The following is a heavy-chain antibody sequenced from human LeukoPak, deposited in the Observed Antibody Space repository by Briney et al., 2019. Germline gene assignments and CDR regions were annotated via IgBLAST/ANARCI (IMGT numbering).Heavy chain of an antibody. Sequence: SETLSLTCAVYGGSSSGYYWSWIRQPPGKGLEWIGEINHSGSTNYNPSLKSRVTISVDTSKNQFSLKLSSVTAADTAVYYCARSGSSGYLTLDYWGQGTLVTVSS. CDR1: GGSSSGYY. J-gene: IGHJ4*02. CDR3: ARSGSSGYLTLDY. V-gene: IGHV4-34*01. D-gene: IGHD3-22*01. CDR2: INHSGST.